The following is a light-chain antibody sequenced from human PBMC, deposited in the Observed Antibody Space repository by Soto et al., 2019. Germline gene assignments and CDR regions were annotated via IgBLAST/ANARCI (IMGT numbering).Light chain of an antibody. Sequence: QSVLTQPPSVSGAPGQRVTISCTGSSSNIGAGYDVHWYQQLPGTAPKLLISDNNNRPSGVPDRFSGSKSGTSASLAITGLQAEDEADYHCQSYDSSLSGSVFGGGTQLTVL. J-gene: IGLJ2*01. V-gene: IGLV1-40*01. CDR2: DNN. CDR1: SSNIGAGYD. CDR3: QSYDSSLSGSV.